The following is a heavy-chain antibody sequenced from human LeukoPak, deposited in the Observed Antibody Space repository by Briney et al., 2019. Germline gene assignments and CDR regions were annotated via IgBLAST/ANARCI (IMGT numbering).Heavy chain of an antibody. CDR3: ARDYFGSGFFDY. J-gene: IGHJ4*02. D-gene: IGHD3-10*01. V-gene: IGHV4-59*01. CDR1: GVPINNYY. Sequence: TSDTLSLTCTVSGVPINNYYWSWLPQPPGKALEGIGYIYYSGGTNYNPSLQSRATISVDPSMSQFSLRLSSVTAADTAVYYCARDYFGSGFFDYWGQGILVTVSS. CDR2: IYYSGGT.